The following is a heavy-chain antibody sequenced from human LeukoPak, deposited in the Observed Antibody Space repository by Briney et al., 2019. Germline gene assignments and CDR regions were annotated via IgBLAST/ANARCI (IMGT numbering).Heavy chain of an antibody. CDR1: GFTFSDYY. CDR3: ARSRITIFGVYDY. V-gene: IGHV3-11*01. CDR2: LSSSGSTV. J-gene: IGHJ4*02. Sequence: PGGSLRLSCAASGFTFSDYYMSWIRQAPGKGLEWVSYLSSSGSTVYYADSVKGRFTISRDNAKNSLYLKMNSLRAEDTAVYYCARSRITIFGVYDYWGQGTLVTVSS. D-gene: IGHD3-3*01.